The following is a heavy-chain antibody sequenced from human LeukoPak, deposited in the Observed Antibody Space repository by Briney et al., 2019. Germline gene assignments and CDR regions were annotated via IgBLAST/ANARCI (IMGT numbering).Heavy chain of an antibody. Sequence: GGSLRLSCAASGFTFRNYWIHWVSQAPGKGLVWISRIDNDGSDRIYADSVKGRFTISRDNAKNTLYLQMNSLRAEDTAVYYCARGGYHHGFDIWGQGTMVTVSS. CDR2: IDNDGSDR. CDR3: ARGGYHHGFDI. V-gene: IGHV3-74*01. D-gene: IGHD5-18*01. J-gene: IGHJ3*02. CDR1: GFTFRNYW.